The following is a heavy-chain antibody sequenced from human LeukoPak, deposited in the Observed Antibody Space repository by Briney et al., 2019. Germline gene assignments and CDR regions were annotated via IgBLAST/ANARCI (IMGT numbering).Heavy chain of an antibody. CDR3: ARSLFGGYSHAFDY. CDR1: GGSISSYY. CDR2: IYYSGST. J-gene: IGHJ4*02. V-gene: IGHV4-59*01. Sequence: SETLSLTCTVSGGSISSYYWSWIRQPPGKGLEWIGYIYYSGSTNYNPSLKSRVTLSTATSTNQFSLKLSSVPAADTAVYYCARSLFGGYSHAFDYWGQGTLVTVSS. D-gene: IGHD2-15*01.